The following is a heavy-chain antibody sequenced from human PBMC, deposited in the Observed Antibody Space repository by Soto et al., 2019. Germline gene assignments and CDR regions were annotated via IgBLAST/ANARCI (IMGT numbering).Heavy chain of an antibody. CDR1: GFTFSVYW. J-gene: IGHJ6*02. CDR2: IDSDGSTT. V-gene: IGHV3-74*01. Sequence: EVQLVESGGGLVQPGGSLRLSCAASGFTFSVYWMNWVRQAPGKGLVWVSRIDSDGSTTSYADSVKGRFTISRDNAKSALYLQMNSLRAEDTAVYYCARHGYSNSGAGVDVWGQGTTVTVTS. CDR3: ARHGYSNSGAGVDV. D-gene: IGHD4-4*01.